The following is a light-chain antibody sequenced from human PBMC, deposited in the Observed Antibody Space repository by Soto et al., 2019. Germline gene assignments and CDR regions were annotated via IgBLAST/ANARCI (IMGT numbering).Light chain of an antibody. CDR1: QRVSNW. CDR3: QQYDTYSRT. Sequence: DIQMTQSPSALSASVGDRVTSTSRASQRVSNWLAWYRQKPGEAPKLLIYEGATLERGVPSRFSGSGSGTEFTLTISSLQPDDFATINCQQYDTYSRTFGQGTKVEVK. V-gene: IGKV1-5*03. J-gene: IGKJ1*01. CDR2: EGA.